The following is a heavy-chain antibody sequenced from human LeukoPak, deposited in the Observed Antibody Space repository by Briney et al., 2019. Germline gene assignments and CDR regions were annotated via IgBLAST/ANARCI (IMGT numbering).Heavy chain of an antibody. CDR3: AKGGYSYSYYFDY. J-gene: IGHJ4*02. V-gene: IGHV3-30-3*01. CDR2: ISYDGSNK. CDR1: GFTFSSYA. Sequence: GGSLRLSCAASGFTFSSYAMHWVRQAPGKGLEWVAVISYDGSNKYYADSVKGRFTISRDNSKNTLYLQMNSLRAEDMALYYCAKGGYSYSYYFDYWGQGTLVTVSS. D-gene: IGHD5-18*01.